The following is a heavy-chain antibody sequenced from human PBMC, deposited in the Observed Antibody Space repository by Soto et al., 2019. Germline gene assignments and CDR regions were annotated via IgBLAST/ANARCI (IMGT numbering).Heavy chain of an antibody. V-gene: IGHV3-33*01. CDR2: IWYDGSNK. J-gene: IGHJ6*02. CDR3: ARDPELENVLRFLDAGMDV. CDR1: GFTFSSYG. Sequence: PGGSLRLSCAASGFTFSSYGMHWVRQAPGKGLEWVAVIWYDGSNKYYADSVKGRFTISRDNSKNTLYLQMNSLRAEDTAVYYCARDPELENVLRFLDAGMDVWGQGTTVTVSS. D-gene: IGHD3-3*01.